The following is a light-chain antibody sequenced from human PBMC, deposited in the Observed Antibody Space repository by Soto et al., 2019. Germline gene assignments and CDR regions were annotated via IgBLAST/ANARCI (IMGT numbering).Light chain of an antibody. CDR3: LQDYKYPYT. CDR2: AAS. J-gene: IGKJ2*01. CDR1: QGTRND. V-gene: IGKV1-6*01. Sequence: AILMTQSPSSLSAAVGDRVTITCRASQGTRNDLGWYQQKPGKAPKLLIYAASSLQSGVPSRFSGSGSGTDVTLTISSLQPEDFATYYCLQDYKYPYTFGQGTKLEIK.